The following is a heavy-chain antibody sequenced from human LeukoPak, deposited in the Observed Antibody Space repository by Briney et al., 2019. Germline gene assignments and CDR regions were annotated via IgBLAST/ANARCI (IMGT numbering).Heavy chain of an antibody. CDR3: ARGKYYDSSGYFVDY. V-gene: IGHV4-61*02. CDR1: GGSISSNSYY. Sequence: SQTLSLTCTVSGGSISSNSYYWSWIRQPAGKGLEWIGRIYTSGSTNYNPSLKSRVTISVDTSKNQFSLKLSSVTAADTAVYYCARGKYYDSSGYFVDYWGQGTLVTVSS. CDR2: IYTSGST. J-gene: IGHJ4*02. D-gene: IGHD3-22*01.